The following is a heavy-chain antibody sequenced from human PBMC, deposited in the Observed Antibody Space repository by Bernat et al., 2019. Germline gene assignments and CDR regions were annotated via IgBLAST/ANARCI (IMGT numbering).Heavy chain of an antibody. CDR3: AKGGYSGYNVSHTYYYYMDV. CDR2: ISYDGSNK. D-gene: IGHD5-12*01. CDR1: GFTFSSYG. Sequence: QVQLVESGGGMVQPGRSLRLSCAASGFTFSSYGMHWVRQAPGKGLEWVAVISYDGSNKYYADSVKGRFTISRDNSKNTLYLQMNSLRAEDTAVYYCAKGGYSGYNVSHTYYYYMDVWGKGTTVTVSS. J-gene: IGHJ6*03. V-gene: IGHV3-30*18.